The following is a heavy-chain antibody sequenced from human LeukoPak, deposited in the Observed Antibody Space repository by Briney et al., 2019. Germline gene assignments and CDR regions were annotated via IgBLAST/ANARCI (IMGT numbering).Heavy chain of an antibody. Sequence: ASVKVSRKASGYTFTGYYIHWVRQAPGQGLEWLGLINPDGGRTAYAQNFQGRVTMTRDTSTTTLYLELSSLRSDDTAVYYYARDMNTRVTPISYAFDLWGQGTMVTVSS. CDR1: GYTFTGYY. CDR3: ARDMNTRVTPISYAFDL. D-gene: IGHD4-23*01. J-gene: IGHJ3*01. CDR2: INPDGGRT. V-gene: IGHV1-46*01.